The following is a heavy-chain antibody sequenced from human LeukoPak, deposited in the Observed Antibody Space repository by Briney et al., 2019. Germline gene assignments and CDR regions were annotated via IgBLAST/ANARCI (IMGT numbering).Heavy chain of an antibody. Sequence: PSETLSLTCTVSGGSISSYYWSWIRQPPGKGLEWIRYIYYSGSTNYNPSLKSRVTISVDTSKNQFSLKLSSVTAADTAVYYCARDPGGYYDSSGYYSHVGYFDYWGQGTLVTVSS. V-gene: IGHV4-59*01. D-gene: IGHD3-22*01. J-gene: IGHJ4*02. CDR2: IYYSGST. CDR3: ARDPGGYYDSSGYYSHVGYFDY. CDR1: GGSISSYY.